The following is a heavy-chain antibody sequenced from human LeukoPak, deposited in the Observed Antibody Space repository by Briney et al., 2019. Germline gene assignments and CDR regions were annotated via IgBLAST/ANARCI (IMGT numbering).Heavy chain of an antibody. CDR2: IWYDGSNK. D-gene: IGHD6-19*01. CDR1: GSTFSSYG. J-gene: IGHJ4*02. Sequence: GRSLRLSCAASGSTFSSYGMHWVRQAPGKGLEWVAVIWYDGSNKYYADSVKGRFTISRDNSKNTLYLQMNSLRAEDTAVYYCARGDSSGWYEFDYWGQGTLVTVSS. V-gene: IGHV3-33*01. CDR3: ARGDSSGWYEFDY.